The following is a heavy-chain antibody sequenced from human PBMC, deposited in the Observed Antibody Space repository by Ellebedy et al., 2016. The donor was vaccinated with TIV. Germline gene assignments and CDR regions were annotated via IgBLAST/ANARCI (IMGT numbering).Heavy chain of an antibody. CDR2: MNPNSGNT. CDR3: VRTYYYGSGSFEDY. D-gene: IGHD3-10*01. CDR1: GYTFTSYD. J-gene: IGHJ4*02. V-gene: IGHV1-8*01. Sequence: AASVKVSCKASGYTFTSYDINWARQAPGQGLEWMGWMNPNSGNTGYAQKFQGRVTMTRNTSISTAYMELSSLRSEDTAVYYCVRTYYYGSGSFEDYWGQGTLVTVSS.